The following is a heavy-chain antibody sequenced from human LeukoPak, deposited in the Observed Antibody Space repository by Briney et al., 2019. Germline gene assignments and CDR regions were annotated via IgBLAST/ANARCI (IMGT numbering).Heavy chain of an antibody. Sequence: SETLSLTCTVSGGSISNYYWSWIRQPPGKGLEWIGYIYYSGSTNYNPSLKSRVTISVDTSKNQFSLKLSSVTAADTAVYYCARSSGPGIAATDWGQGTTVIVSS. CDR3: ARSSGPGIAATD. CDR1: GGSISNYY. V-gene: IGHV4-59*01. D-gene: IGHD6-13*01. CDR2: IYYSGST. J-gene: IGHJ6*02.